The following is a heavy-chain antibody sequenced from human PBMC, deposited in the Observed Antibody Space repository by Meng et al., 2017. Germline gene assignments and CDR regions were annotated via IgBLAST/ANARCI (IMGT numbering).Heavy chain of an antibody. CDR2: IYWDDDK. J-gene: IGHJ5*02. CDR1: GFSLSTSGVG. D-gene: IGHD2-21*02. CDR3: AHRRGDSREGWFDP. V-gene: IGHV2-5*02. Sequence: IILKESGPTRVKPTQTLTLTCTFSGFSLSTSGVGVGWIRQPPGKALEWLALIYWDDDKRYSPSLKSRLTITKDTSKNQVVLTMTNMDPVDTATYYCAHRRGDSREGWFDPWGQGTLVTVSS.